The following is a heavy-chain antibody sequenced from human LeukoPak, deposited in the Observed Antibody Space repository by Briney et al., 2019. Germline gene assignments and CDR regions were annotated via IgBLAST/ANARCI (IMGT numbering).Heavy chain of an antibody. V-gene: IGHV4-59*01. CDR2: IYYSGST. Sequence: SETLSLTCTVSGGSISSYYWSWIRQPPGKGLEWIGYIYYSGSTNYNPSLKSRVTISVDTSKNQFSLKLSSVTAADTAVYHCARAGKSLYSSTTWMDYWGQGTLVTVSS. D-gene: IGHD6-13*01. J-gene: IGHJ4*02. CDR1: GGSISSYY. CDR3: ARAGKSLYSSTTWMDY.